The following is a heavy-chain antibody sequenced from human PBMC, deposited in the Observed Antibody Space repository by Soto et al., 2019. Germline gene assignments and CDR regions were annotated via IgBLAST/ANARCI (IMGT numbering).Heavy chain of an antibody. Sequence: QVQLQESGPGLVKPSGTLSLTCAVSGGSISSSNWWSWVRQSPGKGLEWIGEIYHSGSTNYNPSLKSRVTISGDKSKKHCSLTLSSVTAADTAVYYCARGANWNDDFDYWGQGTLVTVSS. J-gene: IGHJ4*02. V-gene: IGHV4-4*02. D-gene: IGHD1-1*01. CDR2: IYHSGST. CDR3: ARGANWNDDFDY. CDR1: GGSISSSNW.